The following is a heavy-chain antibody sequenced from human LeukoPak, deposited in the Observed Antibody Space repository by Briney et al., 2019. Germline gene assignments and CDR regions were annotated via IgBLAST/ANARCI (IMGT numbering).Heavy chain of an antibody. V-gene: IGHV3-66*01. Sequence: GGSLRLSCAASVFIVSSNYMSWVRLAPGKGLEWVSVIYIGGRTYYADSVKGRFTISRDNSKNTLYLQMNSPRAEDTAVYYCAREGIAATVGIDWGQGTLVTVSS. J-gene: IGHJ4*02. D-gene: IGHD6-13*01. CDR2: IYIGGRT. CDR1: VFIVSSNY. CDR3: AREGIAATVGID.